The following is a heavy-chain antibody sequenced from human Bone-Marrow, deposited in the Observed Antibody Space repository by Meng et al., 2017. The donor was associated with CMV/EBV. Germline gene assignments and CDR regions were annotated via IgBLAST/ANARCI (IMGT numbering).Heavy chain of an antibody. CDR2: INSDGSST. Sequence: GGSLRLSCAASGFTFSSYWMSWVRQAPGKGLVWVSRINSDGSSTSYADSVKGRFTISRDNAKNTLYLQMNSLRAEDTAVYYCARDGLNGGNDDWGQGTLVTVSS. J-gene: IGHJ4*02. CDR1: GFTFSSYW. D-gene: IGHD4-23*01. V-gene: IGHV3-74*01. CDR3: ARDGLNGGNDD.